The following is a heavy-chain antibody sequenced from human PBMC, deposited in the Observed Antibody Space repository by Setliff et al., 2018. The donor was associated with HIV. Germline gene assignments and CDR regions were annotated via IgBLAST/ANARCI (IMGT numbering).Heavy chain of an antibody. Sequence: ASVKVSCAASGFTFSSYGMSWVRQAPGKGLEWVSSISGSGANIYYADSVMGRFTISRDNSKNTLYLQMNSLSAEDTAVYYCAKVDSYAGKNFDYWGQGTLVTVSS. CDR1: GFTFSSYG. CDR3: AKVDSYAGKNFDY. CDR2: ISGSGANI. D-gene: IGHD5-18*01. V-gene: IGHV3-23*01. J-gene: IGHJ4*02.